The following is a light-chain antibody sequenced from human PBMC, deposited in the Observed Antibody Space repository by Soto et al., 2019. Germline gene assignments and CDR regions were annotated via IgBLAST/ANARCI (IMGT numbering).Light chain of an antibody. CDR1: QSISSW. Sequence: DIQMTQSPSTLSASVGDRVTITCRASQSISSWLAWYQQKPGEAPKLLIYDASSLESGVPSRFSGSGPGTEFTLTISSLQPDDFATYYCQQYNSYSLTFGQGTKVDIK. CDR2: DAS. V-gene: IGKV1-5*01. J-gene: IGKJ1*01. CDR3: QQYNSYSLT.